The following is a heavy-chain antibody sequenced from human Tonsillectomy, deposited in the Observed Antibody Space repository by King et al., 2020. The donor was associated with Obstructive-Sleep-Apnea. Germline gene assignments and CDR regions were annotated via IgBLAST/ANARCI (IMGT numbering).Heavy chain of an antibody. CDR2: ISTYNGNT. V-gene: IGHV1-18*01. J-gene: IGHJ6*02. CDR1: GYTFTSYG. D-gene: IGHD6-19*01. Sequence: VQLVESGAEVKKPGASVKVSCKASGYTFTSYGISWVRQAPGQGLEWMGWISTYNGNTNYAQKFQGRVTMTTDTSTSTAYMELRSLRSDDKAVYYCARDPESGRAVAGRYYYYYGLDVWGQGTTVTVSS. CDR3: ARDPESGRAVAGRYYYYYGLDV.